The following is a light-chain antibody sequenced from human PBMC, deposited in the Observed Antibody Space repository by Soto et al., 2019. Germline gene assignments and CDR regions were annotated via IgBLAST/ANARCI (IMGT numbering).Light chain of an antibody. J-gene: IGLJ2*01. V-gene: IGLV1-40*01. CDR2: VNT. CDR3: QSYDSSLSGVA. Sequence: QSVLTQPPSVSGAPGQRVTISCTGSSSNIGAGYDVHWYQQLPGTAPKLLIYVNTNRPSGVPDRFSGSQSGTSASLAITGLQAEDEADYYCQSYDSSLSGVAFGGGTKLTVL. CDR1: SSNIGAGYD.